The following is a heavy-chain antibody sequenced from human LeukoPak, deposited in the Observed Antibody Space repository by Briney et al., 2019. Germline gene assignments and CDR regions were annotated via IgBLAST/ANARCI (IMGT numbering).Heavy chain of an antibody. CDR1: GFTFSSYA. CDR2: ISGSGGST. Sequence: GGSLRLSCAASGFTFSSYAMSWVRQAPGKGLEWVSAISGSGGSTYYADSVKGRFTISRDNSKNTLYLQMNSLRAEDAAVYYCAKDRPRQWLVRRPSYYFDYWGQGTLVTVSS. V-gene: IGHV3-23*01. J-gene: IGHJ4*02. CDR3: AKDRPRQWLVRRPSYYFDY. D-gene: IGHD6-19*01.